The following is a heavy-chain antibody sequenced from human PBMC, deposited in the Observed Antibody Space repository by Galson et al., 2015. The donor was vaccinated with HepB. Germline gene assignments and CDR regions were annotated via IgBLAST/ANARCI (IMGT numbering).Heavy chain of an antibody. V-gene: IGHV3-33*01. CDR2: IKYDGNNK. Sequence: SLRLSCAVSGFTLSSSGMHWVRQAPGKGLEWVAVIKYDGNNKYYADSVKGRFTISRDSSKTTLYLQMNSLRGEDTAVYYCVRDLGRVTAIPFQWGQGTLVTVSS. CDR1: GFTLSSSG. CDR3: VRDLGRVTAIPFQ. J-gene: IGHJ4*02. D-gene: IGHD2-21*02.